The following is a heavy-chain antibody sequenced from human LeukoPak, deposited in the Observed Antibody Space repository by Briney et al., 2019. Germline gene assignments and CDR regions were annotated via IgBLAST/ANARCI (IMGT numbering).Heavy chain of an antibody. J-gene: IGHJ4*02. D-gene: IGHD2-21*01. V-gene: IGHV3-48*03. CDR3: AREYSPDYFDY. CDR2: ISSSGDTI. Sequence: GGSLRLSCAASGFTFSSYEMNWVRQAPGKGLEWVSYISSSGDTIYYADSVKGRFTISRDNAKNSLYLQMNSLRAEDTAVYYCAREYSPDYFDYWGQGTLVTVSS. CDR1: GFTFSSYE.